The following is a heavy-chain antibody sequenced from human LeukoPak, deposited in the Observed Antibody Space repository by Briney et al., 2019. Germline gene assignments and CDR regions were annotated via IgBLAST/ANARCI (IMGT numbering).Heavy chain of an antibody. CDR1: GGSTNSSSYY. CDR3: ARGTDGFFDY. V-gene: IGHV4-39*01. J-gene: IGHJ4*02. Sequence: PSETLSLTCNVSGGSTNSSSYYWSWIRQPAGKGLEWIGSIYYSGSTYYNPSLKSRVTISVDTSKNQFSLKLSSVTAADTAVYYCARGTDGFFDYWGQGTLVTVSS. D-gene: IGHD1-14*01. CDR2: IYYSGST.